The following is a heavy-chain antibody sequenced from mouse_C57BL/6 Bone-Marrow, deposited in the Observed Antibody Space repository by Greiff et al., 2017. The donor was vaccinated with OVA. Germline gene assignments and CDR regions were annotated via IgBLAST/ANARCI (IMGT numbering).Heavy chain of an antibody. J-gene: IGHJ2*01. CDR2: ISSGGSYT. V-gene: IGHV5-6*01. CDR3: ASQGVGGYYVHFDY. CDR1: GFTFSSYG. D-gene: IGHD2-3*01. Sequence: EVNVVESGGDLVKPGGSLKLSCAASGFTFSSYGMSWVRQTPDKRLEWVATISSGGSYTYYPDSVKGRFTISRDNAKNTLYLQMSSLKSEDTAMYYCASQGVGGYYVHFDYWGQGTTLTVSS.